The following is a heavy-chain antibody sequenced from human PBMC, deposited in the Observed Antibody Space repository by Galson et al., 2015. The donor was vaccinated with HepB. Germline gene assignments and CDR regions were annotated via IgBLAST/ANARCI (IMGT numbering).Heavy chain of an antibody. CDR1: GGSISSGGYY. J-gene: IGHJ6*03. D-gene: IGHD4-23*01. Sequence: TLSLTCTVSGGSISSGGYYWSWLRQHPGTGLEWIGYIYHSGSTYYNPSLKSRVTISVDRSKNQFSLKLSSVTAADTAVYYCARAHPPTTVVNKGGHDYYYYYYMDAWGKGTTVTVSS. V-gene: IGHV4-30-2*01. CDR2: IYHSGST. CDR3: ARAHPPTTVVNKGGHDYYYYYYMDA.